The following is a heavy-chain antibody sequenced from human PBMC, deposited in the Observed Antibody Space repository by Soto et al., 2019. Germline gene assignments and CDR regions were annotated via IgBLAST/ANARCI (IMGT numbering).Heavy chain of an antibody. V-gene: IGHV1-18*01. CDR1: GYTFTSYG. CDR2: ISAYNGNT. CDR3: ATRQNQPLRVAGSGGSEDAFDI. J-gene: IGHJ3*02. D-gene: IGHD2-15*01. Sequence: GASVKVSCKASGYTFTSYGISWVRQAPGQGLEWMGWISAYNGNTDYAQKLQGRVTMTTDTSTSTAYMELRSLRSDDTAVYYCATRQNQPLRVAGSGGSEDAFDIWGQGTMVTVSS.